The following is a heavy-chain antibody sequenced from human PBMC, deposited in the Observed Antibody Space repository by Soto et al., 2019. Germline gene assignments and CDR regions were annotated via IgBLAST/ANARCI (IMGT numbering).Heavy chain of an antibody. V-gene: IGHV1-18*01. Sequence: QVQLVQSGAEVKKPGASVKVSCKASGYTFISYGISWVRQAPGQGLEWMGWINAFNGNTNYAQKLQGRVTMTRDTSARTAYMELRRLRSDDTPVYYCATDPVAGTYFDYWGQGTLVTVSS. CDR2: INAFNGNT. D-gene: IGHD6-19*01. CDR1: GYTFISYG. J-gene: IGHJ4*02. CDR3: ATDPVAGTYFDY.